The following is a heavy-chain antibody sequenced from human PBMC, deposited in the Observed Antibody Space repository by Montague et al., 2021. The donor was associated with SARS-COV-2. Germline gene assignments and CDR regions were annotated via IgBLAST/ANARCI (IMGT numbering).Heavy chain of an antibody. J-gene: IGHJ4*02. V-gene: IGHV4-59*01. Sequence: SETLSLTCTVSGGSISSYYLSWIRQPPGKGLEWIGHIYYSGSTNYNPSLKSRVTISVDTSKNQFSLKMSSVTAADTAVYYCARGFDFWGQGTLVTVSS. CDR2: IYYSGST. CDR3: ARGFDF. CDR1: GGSISSYY.